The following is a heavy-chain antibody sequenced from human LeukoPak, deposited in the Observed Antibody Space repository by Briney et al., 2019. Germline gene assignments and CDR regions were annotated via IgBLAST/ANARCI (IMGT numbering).Heavy chain of an antibody. V-gene: IGHV4-59*01. CDR2: IYYSGST. D-gene: IGHD3-22*01. CDR1: GGSISSYY. Sequence: SETLSLTCTVSGGSISSYYWSWIRQPPGKGLEWIGYIYYSGSTNYSPSLKSRVTISVDTSKNQFSLKLSSVTAADTAVYYCARDYYYDSRFDPWGQGTLVTVSS. CDR3: ARDYYYDSRFDP. J-gene: IGHJ5*02.